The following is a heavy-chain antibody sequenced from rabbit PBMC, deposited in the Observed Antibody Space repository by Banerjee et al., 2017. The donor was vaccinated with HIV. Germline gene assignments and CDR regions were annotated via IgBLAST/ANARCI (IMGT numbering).Heavy chain of an antibody. D-gene: IGHD4-2*01. Sequence: QSLEESGGDLVKPGASLTLTCTASGFSLSKNYYIYWVRQAPGKGLEWIACIYVGAGGSTDYASWAKGRFTISKTSSTTVTLQMTSLTAADTATHFCWRGWAGTVYSDLWGQGTLVTVS. CDR2: IYVGAGGST. CDR1: GFSLSKNYY. V-gene: IGHV1S40*01. J-gene: IGHJ3*01. CDR3: WRGWAGTVYSDL.